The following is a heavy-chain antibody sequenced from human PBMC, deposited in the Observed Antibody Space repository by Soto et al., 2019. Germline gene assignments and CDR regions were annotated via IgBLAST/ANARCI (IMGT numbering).Heavy chain of an antibody. CDR3: FFRVGHGFQFQGELFFGRFYGFVDSILEGSFVVGTPTGIDLSNPLQSFP. D-gene: IGHD2-15*01. CDR1: GYSFTTYW. Sequence: GESLKISCKGSGYSFTTYWIGWVRQMPGKGLEWMGIIYPGDSDTKYSPSFQGQDTISADRSSRTAYLKWSSLKASDTAIYYCFFRVGHGFQFQGELFFGRFYGFVDSILEGSFVVGTPTGIDLSNPLQSFPWG. V-gene: IGHV5-51*01. J-gene: IGHJ5*02. CDR2: IYPGDSDT.